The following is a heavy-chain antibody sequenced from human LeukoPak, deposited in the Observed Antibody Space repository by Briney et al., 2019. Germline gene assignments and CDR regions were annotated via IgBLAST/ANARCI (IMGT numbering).Heavy chain of an antibody. V-gene: IGHV3-74*01. CDR3: TTGVGGAILHDS. CDR2: INSDGATT. Sequence: GGSLRLSCAASGFTFSSYAMSWVRQAPGKGLEWVSRINSDGATTNYADSVKGRFTISRDNAKNRLYLQMNSLRAEDTAVYYCTTGVGGAILHDSWGQGTLVTASS. CDR1: GFTFSSYA. D-gene: IGHD1-26*01. J-gene: IGHJ4*02.